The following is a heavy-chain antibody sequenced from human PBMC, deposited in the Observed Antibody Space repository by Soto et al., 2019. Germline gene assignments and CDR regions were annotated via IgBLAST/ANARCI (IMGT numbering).Heavy chain of an antibody. CDR2: ISDDGSNT. D-gene: IGHD5-12*01. Sequence: QVQLVESGGGVVQPGRSLRLSCAASVFTFSNYAMHWVRQAPGKGLEWVAVISDDGSNTYYADSVKGRFTISRDNPKNTLYLQMNSLRAEDTAVYYCVKVGGYAGYEPLDKWGQGTLVTVSS. J-gene: IGHJ4*02. CDR1: VFTFSNYA. CDR3: VKVGGYAGYEPLDK. V-gene: IGHV3-30*18.